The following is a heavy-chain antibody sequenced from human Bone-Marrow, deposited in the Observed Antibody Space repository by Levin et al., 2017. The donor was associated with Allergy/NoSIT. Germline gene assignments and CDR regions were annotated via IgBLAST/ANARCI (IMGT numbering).Heavy chain of an antibody. CDR1: GFTISSNY. D-gene: IGHD1-26*01. J-gene: IGHJ4*02. Sequence: GESLKISCAASGFTISSNYMTWVRQAPGKGLEWVSIIYDDGRTWYADSVKGRFTISRDNPKNTLYLHMNSLRAEDTAVYYCAGGRRVGAPDYWGQGTLVTVSS. CDR3: AGGRRVGAPDY. CDR2: IYDDGRT. V-gene: IGHV3-53*01.